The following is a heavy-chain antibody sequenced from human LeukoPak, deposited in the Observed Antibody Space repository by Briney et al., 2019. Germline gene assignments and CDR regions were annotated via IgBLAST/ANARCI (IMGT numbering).Heavy chain of an antibody. V-gene: IGHV1-2*02. CDR3: ARATNAYRWFGELLGVV. D-gene: IGHD3-10*01. Sequence: ASVKVSCKASGYTFTGYYMHWVRRAPGQGLEWMGWINTDSGDTDYAQHFQGRVTMTRDTSISTAYMELSSLRSEDTAVYYCARATNAYRWFGELLGVVWGQGTLVTVSS. CDR1: GYTFTGYY. J-gene: IGHJ4*02. CDR2: INTDSGDT.